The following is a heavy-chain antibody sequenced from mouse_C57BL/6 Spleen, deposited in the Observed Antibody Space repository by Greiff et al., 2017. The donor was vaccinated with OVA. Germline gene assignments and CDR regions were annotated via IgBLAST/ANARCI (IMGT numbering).Heavy chain of an antibody. CDR1: GYTFTSYW. D-gene: IGHD2-5*01. CDR3: ARSYSNHYYAMDY. Sequence: QVQLQQSGAELVKPGASVKLSCKASGYTFTSYWMQWVKQRPGQGLEWIGEIDPSDSYTNYNQKFKGKATLTVDTSSSTAYMQLSSLTSEDSAVYYCARSYSNHYYAMDYWGQGTSVTVSS. J-gene: IGHJ4*01. CDR2: IDPSDSYT. V-gene: IGHV1-50*01.